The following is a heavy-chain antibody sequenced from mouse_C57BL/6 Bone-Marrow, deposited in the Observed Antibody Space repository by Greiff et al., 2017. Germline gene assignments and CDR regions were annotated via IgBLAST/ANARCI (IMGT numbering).Heavy chain of an antibody. D-gene: IGHD2-2*01. CDR2: IDPANGDT. J-gene: IGHJ2*01. Sequence: EVQLQQSGAELVRPGASVKLSCTASGSNIKDDYMHWVKQRPEQGLEWIGWIDPANGDTEYAPTFQGKATITADTSSNTASLPLSSLTSEDADVYYSTTKGVTDLYYFDYWGQGTTLTVSS. V-gene: IGHV14-4*01. CDR1: GSNIKDDY. CDR3: TTKGVTDLYYFDY.